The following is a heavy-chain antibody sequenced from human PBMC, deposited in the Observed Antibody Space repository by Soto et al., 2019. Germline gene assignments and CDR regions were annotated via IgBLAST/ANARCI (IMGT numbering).Heavy chain of an antibody. CDR3: AKGSVRQYSSSWYLGGMDV. Sequence: AGGSLRLSCAASGFTFSTYGMHWVRQAPGKGLEWVAVISYEGSNKYYADSVKGRFTISRDNSRNTLFMQMNSLRAEDAAVYYCAKGSVRQYSSSWYLGGMDVWGQRTTVTVSS. CDR1: GFTFSTYG. V-gene: IGHV3-30*18. J-gene: IGHJ6*02. CDR2: ISYEGSNK. D-gene: IGHD6-13*01.